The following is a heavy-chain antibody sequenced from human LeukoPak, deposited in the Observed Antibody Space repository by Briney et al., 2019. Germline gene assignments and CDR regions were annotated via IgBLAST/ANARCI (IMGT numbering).Heavy chain of an antibody. Sequence: GGSLRLSCAASGFTFSSYAMSWVRQAPGKGLEWVSAISGSGGSTYYADSVKGRFTISRDNSKNTLYLQMNSLRAEDTAVYYCAKAPEYSYAYPPFDYGGGEPRVPVPS. CDR1: GFTFSSYA. D-gene: IGHD5-18*01. CDR2: ISGSGGST. CDR3: AKAPEYSYAYPPFDY. J-gene: IGHJ4*02. V-gene: IGHV3-23*01.